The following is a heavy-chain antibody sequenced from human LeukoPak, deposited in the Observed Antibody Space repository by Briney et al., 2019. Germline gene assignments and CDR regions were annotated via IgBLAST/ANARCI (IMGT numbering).Heavy chain of an antibody. V-gene: IGHV3-72*01. J-gene: IGHJ4*02. CDR1: GFTFSDHY. D-gene: IGHD3-22*01. CDR2: TRNKANSYTT. CDR3: ARWDLRGNLNYYDSSGIDY. Sequence: GGSLRLSCAASGFTFSDHYMDWVRQAPGKGLEWVGRTRNKANSYTTEYAASVKGRFTISRDDSKNSLYLQMNSLKTEDTAVYYCARWDLRGNLNYYDSSGIDYWGQGTLVTVSS.